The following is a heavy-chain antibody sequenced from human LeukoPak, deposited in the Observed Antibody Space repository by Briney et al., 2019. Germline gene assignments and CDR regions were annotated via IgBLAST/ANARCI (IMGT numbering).Heavy chain of an antibody. CDR1: GGSISSGDYY. J-gene: IGHJ4*02. D-gene: IGHD6-13*01. V-gene: IGHV4-30-4*01. CDR3: ARGLAAGKWEYYFDY. CDR2: NYYSGST. Sequence: SETLSLTCTVSGGSISSGDYYWSWIRQPPGKGLEWIGYNYYSGSTYYNPSLKSRVTISVDTSKNQFSLKLSSVTAADTAVYYCARGLAAGKWEYYFDYWGQGTLVTVSS.